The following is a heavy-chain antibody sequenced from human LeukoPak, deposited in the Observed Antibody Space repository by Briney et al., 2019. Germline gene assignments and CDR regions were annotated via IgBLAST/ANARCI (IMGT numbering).Heavy chain of an antibody. V-gene: IGHV3-53*01. CDR3: ARGRQNYGDYPY. Sequence: GGSLRLSCAASGFTFSTTAMGWVRQAPGKGLEWVSVLYYGVSTFYKDSVKGRFTTSGDNFKNTVYLQMNSLRAEDTAVYYCARGRQNYGDYPYWGQGTLVTVSS. CDR2: LYYGVST. D-gene: IGHD4-17*01. J-gene: IGHJ4*02. CDR1: GFTFSTTA.